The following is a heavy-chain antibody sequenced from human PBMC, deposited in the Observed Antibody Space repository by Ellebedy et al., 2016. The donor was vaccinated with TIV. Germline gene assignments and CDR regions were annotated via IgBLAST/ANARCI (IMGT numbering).Heavy chain of an antibody. J-gene: IGHJ3*02. Sequence: AASVKVSCKASGYTFTKYNINWVRQSTGQGLEWMGWVNPNSGDTDYAQKFRDRVTMTRDTSTNTAYLELSSLRSEYTAVYYCAREDAFDIWGQGTMVTVSS. CDR1: GYTFTKYN. V-gene: IGHV1-8*01. CDR3: AREDAFDI. CDR2: VNPNSGDT.